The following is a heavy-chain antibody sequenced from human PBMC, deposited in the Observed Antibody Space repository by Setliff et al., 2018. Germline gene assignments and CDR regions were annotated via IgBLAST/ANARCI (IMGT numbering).Heavy chain of an antibody. D-gene: IGHD3-16*01. CDR3: ARVLGMGAFDI. J-gene: IGHJ3*02. CDR1: GYTFTGYY. Sequence: ASVKVSCKASGYTFTGYYMHWVRQAPGQGLEWMGWINPNSGGTNYAQKFQGRVTMTTDTSTSTAYMELRSLRSDDTAVYYCARVLGMGAFDIWGQGTMVTVSS. CDR2: INPNSGGT. V-gene: IGHV1-2*02.